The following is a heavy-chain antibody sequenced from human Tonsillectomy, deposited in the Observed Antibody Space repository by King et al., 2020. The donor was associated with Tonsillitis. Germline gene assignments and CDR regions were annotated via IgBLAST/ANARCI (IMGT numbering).Heavy chain of an antibody. J-gene: IGHJ4*02. CDR2: ISGSGGST. Sequence: VQLVESGGGLVQPGGSLRLSCAASGFTFSSYVMSWVRQAPGKGLEWVSAISGSGGSTYYADSVKGRFAISRDNSKNTLYLQMNSRSAEDTAVYYCAKDYYGSGSSFDYWGQGTLVTVSS. D-gene: IGHD3-10*01. CDR3: AKDYYGSGSSFDY. CDR1: GFTFSSYV. V-gene: IGHV3-23*04.